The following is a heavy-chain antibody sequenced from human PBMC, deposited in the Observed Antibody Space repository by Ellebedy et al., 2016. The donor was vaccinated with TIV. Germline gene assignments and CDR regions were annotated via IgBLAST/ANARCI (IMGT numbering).Heavy chain of an antibody. Sequence: AASVKVSCKASGYTFTSYGISWVRQAPGQGLQWMGWISAYNGDTNYAQKFQGRVTMTADTSTSTAFMELRRLRSDDTAVYYCARDLGAVDYWGQGTLVTVSS. CDR1: GYTFTSYG. J-gene: IGHJ4*02. V-gene: IGHV1-18*01. CDR3: ARDLGAVDY. CDR2: ISAYNGDT.